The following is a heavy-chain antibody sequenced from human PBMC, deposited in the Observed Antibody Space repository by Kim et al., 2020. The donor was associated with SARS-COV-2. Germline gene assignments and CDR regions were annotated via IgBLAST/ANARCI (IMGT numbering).Heavy chain of an antibody. J-gene: IGHJ6*02. CDR3: ARTPSPCSGPGCYSEMDV. CDR1: GGTFGSYA. Sequence: SVKVSCKTSGGTFGSYALNWVRQAPGQGLEWMGGIIPLFGTPNYAQKFQGRVTITADKSTSTAYMELSSLRADDTAVYYCARTPSPCSGPGCYSEMDVWGQGTTVTVSS. D-gene: IGHD2-15*01. CDR2: IIPLFGTP. V-gene: IGHV1-69*06.